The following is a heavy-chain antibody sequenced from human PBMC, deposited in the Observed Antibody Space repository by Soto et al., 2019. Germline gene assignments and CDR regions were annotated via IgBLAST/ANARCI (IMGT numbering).Heavy chain of an antibody. J-gene: IGHJ4*02. CDR2: ISAYKGNT. V-gene: IGHV1-18*04. CDR3: ARDSWEPILDY. D-gene: IGHD1-26*01. Sequence: GGPVKGSCKASGFTFSSYRISWGRQAPGQGLEGMGWISAYKGNTNYAQKLQGRVTMTTDTSTSTAYMELRSLRSDDTAVYYCARDSWEPILDYWGQGTLVTVSS. CDR1: GFTFSSYR.